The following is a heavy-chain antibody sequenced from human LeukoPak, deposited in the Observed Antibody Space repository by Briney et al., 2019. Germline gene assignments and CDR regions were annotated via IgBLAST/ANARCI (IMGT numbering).Heavy chain of an antibody. V-gene: IGHV3-7*01. CDR1: GFTFSIYC. D-gene: IGHD5-24*01. CDR2: IKEDGSET. CDR3: ARETPRRGETRDGYR. J-gene: IGHJ4*02. Sequence: GGSLRLSCAASGFTFSIYCMSWVRQAPGKGLECLANIKEDGSETYYADSVKGRFTISRDNPKNLLFLQINSQRVEDTAVYYCARETPRRGETRDGYRWGQGTVVTVSS.